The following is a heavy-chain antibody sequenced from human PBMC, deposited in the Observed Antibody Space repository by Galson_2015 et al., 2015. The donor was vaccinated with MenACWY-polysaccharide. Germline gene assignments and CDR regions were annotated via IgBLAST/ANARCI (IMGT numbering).Heavy chain of an antibody. D-gene: IGHD4-11*01. CDR3: AKDIRIVYRNYQFDS. CDR2: VSGTGHST. CDR1: GFIFSNYD. Sequence: SLRLSCAASGFIFSNYDMSWVRQAPGKGLEWVSGVSGTGHSTYYADSVKGRFTISRDNSKNTLYLEMKSLRAEDTASYYCAKDIRIVYRNYQFDSGGQGTLGTDSS. J-gene: IGHJ4*02. V-gene: IGHV3-23*01.